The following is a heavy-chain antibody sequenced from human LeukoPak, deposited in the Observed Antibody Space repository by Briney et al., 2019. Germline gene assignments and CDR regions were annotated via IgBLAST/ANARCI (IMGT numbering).Heavy chain of an antibody. J-gene: IGHJ6*03. Sequence: ASVKVSCKASGYTFTGYYIHWVRQAPGQGLEWMGWINPNSGSTNYAQKFQGRVTMTRDTSISTAYMELSRLRSDDTAVYYCARDHSNDFWSGSGPLYYMDVWGKGTTVTVSS. CDR3: ARDHSNDFWSGSGPLYYMDV. V-gene: IGHV1-2*02. CDR2: INPNSGST. D-gene: IGHD3-3*01. CDR1: GYTFTGYY.